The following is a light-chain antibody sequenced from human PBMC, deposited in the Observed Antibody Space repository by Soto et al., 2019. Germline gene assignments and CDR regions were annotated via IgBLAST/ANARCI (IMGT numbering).Light chain of an antibody. Sequence: EVVLTQSPGSLSLSPGERATLSCRASQSVDSSFFAWYQQKPGQAPRLLIYGASKRATGIPDRFSGRGSGTDFTLTISRLEPEDFAVYYCQQYVSSVTFGQGTKVEI. CDR1: QSVDSSF. CDR3: QQYVSSVT. CDR2: GAS. V-gene: IGKV3-20*01. J-gene: IGKJ1*01.